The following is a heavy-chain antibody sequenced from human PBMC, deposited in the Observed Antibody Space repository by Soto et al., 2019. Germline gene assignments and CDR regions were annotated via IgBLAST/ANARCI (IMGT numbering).Heavy chain of an antibody. Sequence: SETLSLTCAVFGGSFSGYYWSWIRQPPGRGLEWIGDINHRGSTNYNPSLKSRVTISVDTSKNQFSLKLSSVTASDTAVYFCATTNWNHNWFDPWGQGTLVTVSS. CDR2: INHRGST. CDR1: GGSFSGYY. J-gene: IGHJ5*02. D-gene: IGHD1-1*01. CDR3: ATTNWNHNWFDP. V-gene: IGHV4-34*01.